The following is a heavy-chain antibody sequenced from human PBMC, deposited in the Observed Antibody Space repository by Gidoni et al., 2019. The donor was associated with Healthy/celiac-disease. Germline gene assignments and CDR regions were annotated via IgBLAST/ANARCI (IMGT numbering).Heavy chain of an antibody. CDR3: AREVYCSGGSCYSLAFLWFDP. CDR1: GGSFSGYY. CDR2: INHSGST. D-gene: IGHD2-15*01. J-gene: IGHJ5*02. V-gene: IGHV4-34*01. Sequence: QVQLQQWGAGLLKPSETLSLTCAVYGGSFSGYYWSWIRQPPGKGLEWIGEINHSGSTNYNPSLKSRVTISVDTSKNQFSLKLSSVTAADTAVYYCAREVYCSGGSCYSLAFLWFDPWGQGTLVTVSS.